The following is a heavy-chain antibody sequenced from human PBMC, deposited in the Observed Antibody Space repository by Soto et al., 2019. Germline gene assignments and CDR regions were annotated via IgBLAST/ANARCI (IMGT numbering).Heavy chain of an antibody. CDR3: AKCRGLGSPYYYDMDV. CDR2: ISGSGGST. J-gene: IGHJ6*02. Sequence: EVQLLESGGGLVQPGGSLRLSCEASGFTFSSYAMSWVRQAPGKGLEWVSVISGSGGSTYYADSVKGRFTISRDNSKNTLYLQMSSLSAEDTAVFYCAKCRGLGSPYYYDMDVWGQGTTVTVSS. D-gene: IGHD3-10*01. V-gene: IGHV3-23*01. CDR1: GFTFSSYA.